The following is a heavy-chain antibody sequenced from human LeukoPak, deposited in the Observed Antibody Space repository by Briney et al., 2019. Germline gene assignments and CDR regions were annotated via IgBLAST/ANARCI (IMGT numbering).Heavy chain of an antibody. CDR2: INYSGNT. Sequence: SETLSLTCAVYGGSFSSYYWSWIRQPPGKGLEWIGEINYSGNTNYNPSLKSRVTISIDTSKNQFSLKLSSVTAADTAVYYCAEAGYYERSGRYYFDYWGKGTLVTVSS. CDR3: AEAGYYERSGRYYFDY. V-gene: IGHV4-34*01. D-gene: IGHD3-22*01. CDR1: GGSFSSYY. J-gene: IGHJ4*02.